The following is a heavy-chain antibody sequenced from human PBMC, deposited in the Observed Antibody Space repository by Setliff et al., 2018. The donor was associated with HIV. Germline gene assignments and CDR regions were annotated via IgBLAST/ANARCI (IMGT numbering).Heavy chain of an antibody. Sequence: TSETLSLTCAVYGDSFIGYYWTWIRQSPGKGLEWIGEIDHSGNTNYNPSPKSRITISADTSKNQFSLKLTSVSAADTAVYYCVRGRGPMTGDAFDVWGRGPMVTVSS. V-gene: IGHV4-34*01. D-gene: IGHD3-22*01. CDR3: VRGRGPMTGDAFDV. CDR1: GDSFIGYY. CDR2: IDHSGNT. J-gene: IGHJ3*01.